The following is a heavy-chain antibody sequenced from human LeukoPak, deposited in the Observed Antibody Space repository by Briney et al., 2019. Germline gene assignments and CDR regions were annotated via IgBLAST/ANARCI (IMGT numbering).Heavy chain of an antibody. CDR2: IWYDGSNK. CDR3: ARGPPSGWYEGYYFDY. V-gene: IGHV3-33*01. J-gene: IGHJ4*02. Sequence: PGGSLRLSCAASGFTFSSYGMHWVRQAPGKGLEWVAVIWYDGSNKYYADSVKGRFTISRDNSKNTLYLQMNSLRAEDTAVYYCARGPPSGWYEGYYFDYWGQGTLVTVSS. CDR1: GFTFSSYG. D-gene: IGHD6-19*01.